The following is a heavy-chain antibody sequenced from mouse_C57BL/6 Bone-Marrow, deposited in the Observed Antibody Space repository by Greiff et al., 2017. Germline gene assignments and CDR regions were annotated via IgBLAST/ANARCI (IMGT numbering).Heavy chain of an antibody. V-gene: IGHV1-81*01. CDR2: IYPRSGNT. D-gene: IGHD2-4*01. CDR3: ARFYCDYDGFAY. J-gene: IGHJ3*01. CDR1: GYTFTSYG. Sequence: VQLQESGAELARPGASVKLSCKASGYTFTSYGISWVKQRTGQGLEWIGEIYPRSGNTYYNEKFKGKATLTADKSSSTAYMELRSLASEDSAVDFCARFYCDYDGFAYWGQGTLVTVSA.